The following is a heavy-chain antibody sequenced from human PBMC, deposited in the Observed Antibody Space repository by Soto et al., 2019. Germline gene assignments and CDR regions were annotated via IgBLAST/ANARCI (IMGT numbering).Heavy chain of an antibody. CDR3: TRDDSGLGIDY. V-gene: IGHV3-74*01. Sequence: GGSLRLSCEASGFNFRDFWMHWVRQPPGKGPEWVSNIPSDGRDVSYADSVRGRFTISRDDARNTLYLQMSDLRVEDTAIYYCTRDDSGLGIDYWGQGTQVTVSS. CDR2: IPSDGRDV. CDR1: GFNFRDFW. D-gene: IGHD1-26*01. J-gene: IGHJ4*02.